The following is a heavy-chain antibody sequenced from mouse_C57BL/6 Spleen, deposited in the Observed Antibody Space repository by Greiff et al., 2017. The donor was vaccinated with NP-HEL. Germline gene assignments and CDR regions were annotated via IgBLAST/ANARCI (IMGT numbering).Heavy chain of an antibody. J-gene: IGHJ2*01. CDR3: ASSELGPYYFDY. CDR2: IYPGDGDT. CDR1: GYAFSSSW. Sequence: VQLQQSGPELVKPGASVKISCKASGYAFSSSWMNWVKQRPGKGLEWIGRIYPGDGDTNYNGKFKGKATLTADKSSSTAYMQLSSLTSEDSAVYFCASSELGPYYFDYWGQGTTLTVSS. V-gene: IGHV1-82*01. D-gene: IGHD4-1*01.